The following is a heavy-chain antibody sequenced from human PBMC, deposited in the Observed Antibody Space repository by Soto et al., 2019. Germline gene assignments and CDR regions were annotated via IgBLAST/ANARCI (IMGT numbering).Heavy chain of an antibody. V-gene: IGHV1-46*01. CDR1: GYTFINYY. J-gene: IGHJ3*02. D-gene: IGHD6-19*01. Sequence: ASVKVCCKASGYTFINYYMHWVRQAPGQGLEWMGIINPNGGSTTYAQKFQGRVTLTRDTSTNTVNMELSSLRSEDTAVYYCAREKWLVRRNDPFDIWGQGTMVTVSS. CDR2: INPNGGST. CDR3: AREKWLVRRNDPFDI.